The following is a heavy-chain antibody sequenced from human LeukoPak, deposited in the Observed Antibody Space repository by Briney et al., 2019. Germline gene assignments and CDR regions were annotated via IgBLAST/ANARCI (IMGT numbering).Heavy chain of an antibody. D-gene: IGHD6-19*01. V-gene: IGHV4-38-2*02. CDR1: GYSISSGYY. J-gene: IGHJ4*02. Sequence: SETLSLTCTVSGYSISSGYYWGWVRQPPGKGLEWVGSIFHSGNTYYNPSLKSRVTISVDTSKNQISLKLSSVTAADTAVYYCARPAHSNGFDYWGQGTLVSVSS. CDR3: ARPAHSNGFDY. CDR2: IFHSGNT.